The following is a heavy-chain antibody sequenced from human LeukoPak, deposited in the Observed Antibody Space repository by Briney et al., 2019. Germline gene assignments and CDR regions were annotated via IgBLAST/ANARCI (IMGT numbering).Heavy chain of an antibody. Sequence: GGSLRLSCAASGFTFSSYSMNWVRQAPGKGLEWVSSISSSSSYIYYADSVKGRFTISRDNAKNSLYLQMNSLRAEDTAVYYCATDIVVVPTGYWGQGTLVTVSS. CDR3: ATDIVVVPTGY. CDR2: ISSSSSYI. V-gene: IGHV3-21*01. CDR1: GFTFSSYS. D-gene: IGHD2-2*01. J-gene: IGHJ4*02.